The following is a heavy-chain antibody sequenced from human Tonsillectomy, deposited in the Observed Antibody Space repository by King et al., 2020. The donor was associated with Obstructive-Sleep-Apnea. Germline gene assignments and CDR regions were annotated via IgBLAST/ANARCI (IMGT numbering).Heavy chain of an antibody. CDR2: IYYSGST. Sequence: QLQESGPGLVKPSQTLSLTCAVSVGSISSGAYSWSWIRQPPGKGLEWIGYIYYSGSTYYNPSLKSRVTIAVDTSKTQFSLKLTSVTAADTAVYYCARGGDYGDYRTAVGADYWGQGTLVTVSS. CDR1: VGSISSGAYS. D-gene: IGHD4-17*01. CDR3: ARGGDYGDYRTAVGADY. J-gene: IGHJ4*02. V-gene: IGHV4-30-4*07.